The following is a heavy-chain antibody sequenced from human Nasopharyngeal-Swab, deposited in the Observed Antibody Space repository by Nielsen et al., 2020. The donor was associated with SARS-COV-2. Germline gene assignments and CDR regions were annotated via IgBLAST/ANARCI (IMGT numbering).Heavy chain of an antibody. D-gene: IGHD3-16*01. CDR3: ASGGDHGMDV. Sequence: ASVTVSCKASGYTFTSYYMHWVRQAPGQGLEWTGIINPSGGSTRYAQKFQGRVTMTRDTSTSTVYMELSSLRSEDTAVYYCASGGDHGMDVWGQGTTVTVSS. CDR1: GYTFTSYY. J-gene: IGHJ6*02. V-gene: IGHV1-46*01. CDR2: INPSGGST.